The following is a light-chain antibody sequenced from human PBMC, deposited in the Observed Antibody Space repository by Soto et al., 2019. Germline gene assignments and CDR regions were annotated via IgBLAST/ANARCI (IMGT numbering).Light chain of an antibody. Sequence: IHWTQSPTSLSASVGSRITITFRASQGISSYLAWYQQKPGKAPKLLIYAASTLQSGVPSRFSGSGSGTDFTLTISSLQPEDFATYYCQQLNSYPITFGQGTRLEI. V-gene: IGKV1-9*01. J-gene: IGKJ5*01. CDR1: QGISSY. CDR2: AAS. CDR3: QQLNSYPIT.